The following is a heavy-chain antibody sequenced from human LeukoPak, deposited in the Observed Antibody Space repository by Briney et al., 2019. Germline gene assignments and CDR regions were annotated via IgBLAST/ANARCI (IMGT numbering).Heavy chain of an antibody. D-gene: IGHD4-17*01. CDR2: IYYSGST. CDR3: ASESAVTHYFDY. CDR1: GGSISSGGYY. J-gene: IGHJ4*02. V-gene: IGHV4-31*03. Sequence: KPSQTLSLTCTVSGGSISSGGYYWSWIRQHPGKGLEWIGYIYYSGSTYYNPSLKSRVTISVDTSKNQFSLKLSSVTAADTAVYYCASESAVTHYFDYWGQGTLVTVSS.